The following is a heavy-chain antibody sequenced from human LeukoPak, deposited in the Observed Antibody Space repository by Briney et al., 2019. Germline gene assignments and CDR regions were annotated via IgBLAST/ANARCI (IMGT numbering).Heavy chain of an antibody. CDR1: GFTFSSYT. J-gene: IGHJ5*02. D-gene: IGHD6-19*01. CDR2: ITGSSSYT. Sequence: PGGSLRLSCAASGFTFSSYTMNWVRQAPGKGLEWVSSITGSSSYTYYADSVKGRFTISRDNAKNSLYLQMNSLRAEDTAVYYCARVAVAGTWWFDPWGQGTLVTVSS. CDR3: ARVAVAGTWWFDP. V-gene: IGHV3-21*01.